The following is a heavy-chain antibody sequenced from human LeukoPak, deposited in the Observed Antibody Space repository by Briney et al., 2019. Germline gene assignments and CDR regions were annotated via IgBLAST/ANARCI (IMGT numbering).Heavy chain of an antibody. Sequence: GGSLRLSCAASGFTFSTYWMSWVRQAPGRGLEWVANIKQDGSEKYYLDSVKGRFTISRDNAKNSLYLQMNSLRAEDTAVYFCTREAAAGIDYWGQGTLVTVSS. D-gene: IGHD6-13*01. V-gene: IGHV3-7*01. CDR3: TREAAAGIDY. CDR1: GFTFSTYW. CDR2: IKQDGSEK. J-gene: IGHJ4*02.